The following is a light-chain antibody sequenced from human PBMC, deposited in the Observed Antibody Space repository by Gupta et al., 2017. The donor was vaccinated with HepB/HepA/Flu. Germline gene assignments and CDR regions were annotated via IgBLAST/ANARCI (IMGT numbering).Light chain of an antibody. Sequence: EIVLTQSPGTLSLSPGERATLSCRASQTINSYFLAWFHQKPGQAPRLLVFGGSSRPTGIPDRFSGSGSGTDFTLTISRLEPDDFGLYYCLLDGRSLWTFGQGTTVEVK. CDR2: GGS. J-gene: IGKJ1*01. V-gene: IGKV3-20*01. CDR1: QTINSYF. CDR3: LLDGRSLWT.